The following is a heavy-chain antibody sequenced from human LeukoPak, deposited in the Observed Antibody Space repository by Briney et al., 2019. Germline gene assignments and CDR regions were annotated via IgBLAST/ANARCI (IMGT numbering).Heavy chain of an antibody. CDR2: IYHSGST. CDR3: ARGGEYYYASSGYYYDY. D-gene: IGHD3-22*01. J-gene: IGHJ4*02. V-gene: IGHV4-38-2*02. Sequence: NPSETLSLTCTVSGYSISSGYYRGWIRQPPGKGLEWIGSIYHSGSTYYNPSLKSRVTISVDTSKNQFSLKLSSVTAADTAVYYCARGGEYYYASSGYYYDYWGQGTLVTVSS. CDR1: GYSISSGYY.